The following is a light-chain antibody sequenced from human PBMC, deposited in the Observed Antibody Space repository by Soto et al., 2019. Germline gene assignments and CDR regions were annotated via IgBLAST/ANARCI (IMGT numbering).Light chain of an antibody. V-gene: IGKV1-9*01. Sequence: IQLTQSPSSLSASVGDRVTITCRASQGISSYLAWYQQKPGKAPKLLIYAASTLQSGVPSRFSGSGSGTDFTLTISSLQSEDFAVYYCQQYNNWPTFGQGTKVDIK. CDR2: AAS. J-gene: IGKJ1*01. CDR3: QQYNNWPT. CDR1: QGISSY.